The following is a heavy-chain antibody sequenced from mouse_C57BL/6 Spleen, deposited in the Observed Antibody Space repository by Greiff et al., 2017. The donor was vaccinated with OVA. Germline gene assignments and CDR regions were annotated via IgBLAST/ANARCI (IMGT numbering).Heavy chain of an antibody. CDR3: ARRIYDGYFAY. CDR1: GYTFTDYN. CDR2: INPNTGGT. J-gene: IGHJ3*01. V-gene: IGHV1-18*01. Sequence: VQLQQSGPELVKPGASVKIPCKASGYTFTDYNMDWVKQSHGKSLEWIGDINPNTGGTIYNQKFKGKATLTVDKSSSTAYMDLRSLTSEDTAVYYCARRIYDGYFAYWGQGTLVTVSA. D-gene: IGHD2-3*01.